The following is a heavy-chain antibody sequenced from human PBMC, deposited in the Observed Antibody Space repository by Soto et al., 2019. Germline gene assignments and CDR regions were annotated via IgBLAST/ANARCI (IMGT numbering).Heavy chain of an antibody. V-gene: IGHV3-23*01. CDR1: GFTFSSYA. CDR3: ATYYYDSSGYFPNEAFDI. Sequence: PGGSLRLSCAASGFTFSSYAMSWVRQAPGKGLEWVSAISGSGGSTYYADSVKGRFTISRDNSKNTLYLQMNSLRAEDTAVYYCATYYYDSSGYFPNEAFDIWGQGTMVNVSS. CDR2: ISGSGGST. D-gene: IGHD3-22*01. J-gene: IGHJ3*02.